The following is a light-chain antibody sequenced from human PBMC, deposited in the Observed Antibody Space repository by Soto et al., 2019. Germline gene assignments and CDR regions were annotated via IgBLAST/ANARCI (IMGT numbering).Light chain of an antibody. CDR3: QQSHSIPLT. CDR1: RSVSNY. CDR2: AAS. J-gene: IGKJ1*01. Sequence: IQMTQSPSSLSAFVGDRVTITCRASRSVSNYLNWYQQKPGKAPKLLIYAASSLQSGVPSRFSGSGSGTDFTLTIRSLQPEDFATYYCQQSHSIPLTFGQGTKVDMK. V-gene: IGKV1-39*01.